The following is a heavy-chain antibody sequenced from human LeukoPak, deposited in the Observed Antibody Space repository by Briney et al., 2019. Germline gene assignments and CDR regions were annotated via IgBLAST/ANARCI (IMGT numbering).Heavy chain of an antibody. V-gene: IGHV3-30-3*01. CDR3: ARDLRGSYQG. CDR1: GFTFSSYA. Sequence: GGSLRLSCAASGFTFSSYAMHWVRQAPGKGLGWVAVISYHGSNKYYADSVKGRFTISRDNSKNTLYLQMNSLRAEDTAVYYCARDLRGSYQGWGQGTLVTVSS. J-gene: IGHJ4*02. CDR2: ISYHGSNK. D-gene: IGHD1-26*01.